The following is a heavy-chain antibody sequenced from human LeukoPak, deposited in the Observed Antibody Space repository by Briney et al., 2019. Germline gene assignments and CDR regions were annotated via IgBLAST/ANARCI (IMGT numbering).Heavy chain of an antibody. Sequence: GGSLRLSCVASGFTFSNFAMNGVRQAPGKGREWVSSITYNGANSYYADSVKGRFTISRDSSKNTLYLQMNSLRAEDTAVYYCAKESVGYVPVDWGQGTLVIVSS. CDR2: ITYNGANS. CDR3: AKESVGYVPVD. J-gene: IGHJ4*02. D-gene: IGHD3-10*02. V-gene: IGHV3-23*01. CDR1: GFTFSNFA.